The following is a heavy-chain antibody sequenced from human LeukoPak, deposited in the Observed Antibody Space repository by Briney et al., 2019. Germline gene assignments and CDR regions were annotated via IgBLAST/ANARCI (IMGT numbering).Heavy chain of an antibody. CDR1: GGSISSYY. V-gene: IGHV4-59*12. J-gene: IGHJ4*02. CDR3: ARGRPGMVRGVIINPIDY. CDR2: IYYSGST. D-gene: IGHD3-10*01. Sequence: SETLSLTCTVSGGSISSYYWSWIRQPPGKGLEWIGYIYYSGSTNYNPSLKSRVTISVDTSKNQFSLKLSSVTAADTAVYYCARGRPGMVRGVIINPIDYWGQGTLVTVSS.